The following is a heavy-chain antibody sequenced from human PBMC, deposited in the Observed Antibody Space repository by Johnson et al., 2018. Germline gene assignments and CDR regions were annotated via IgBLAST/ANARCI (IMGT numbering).Heavy chain of an antibody. CDR3: ARAPLGYLDV. Sequence: VQLVQSGAEVKKXGASGKVFCKASGFSLTSSYMHWVRQAPGQGLEWMGIINPSGGGTGYAQKFQGRVTMTRDTSTSTVYMEMSSLRSEDTAVYYCARAPLGYLDVWGQGTTVTVSS. D-gene: IGHD3-16*01. CDR1: GFSLTSSY. V-gene: IGHV1-46*01. CDR2: INPSGGGT. J-gene: IGHJ6*02.